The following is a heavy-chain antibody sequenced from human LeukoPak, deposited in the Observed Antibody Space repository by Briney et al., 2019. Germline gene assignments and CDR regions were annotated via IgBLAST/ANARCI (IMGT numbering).Heavy chain of an antibody. CDR2: ISSSSSYI. Sequence: GRSLRLSCAASGFTFSSYSMNWVRQAPGKGLEWVSSISSSSSYIYYADSVKGRFTISRDNAKNSLYLQMNSLRAEDTAVYYWARDIGYSGCDPFDYWGQGTLVTVSS. J-gene: IGHJ4*02. D-gene: IGHD5-12*01. V-gene: IGHV3-21*01. CDR3: ARDIGYSGCDPFDY. CDR1: GFTFSSYS.